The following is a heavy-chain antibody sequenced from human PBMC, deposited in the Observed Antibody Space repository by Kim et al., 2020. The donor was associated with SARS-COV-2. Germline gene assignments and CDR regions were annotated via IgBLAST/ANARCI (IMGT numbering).Heavy chain of an antibody. D-gene: IGHD3-22*01. V-gene: IGHV3-11*03. CDR3: ARRNSSGYYFTSRYFDY. J-gene: IGHJ4*02. Sequence: KGRFTLSRDNAKNSLYLQMNSLGAEDTAVYYCARRNSSGYYFTSRYFDYWGQGTLVTVSS.